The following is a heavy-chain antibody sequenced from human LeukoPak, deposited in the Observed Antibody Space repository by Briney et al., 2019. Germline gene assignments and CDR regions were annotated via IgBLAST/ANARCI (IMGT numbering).Heavy chain of an antibody. Sequence: PGESLKISCKGSGYTFTNNWIAWVRQMPGKGLEWMGIYYPGDSDTRYSPSFEGQVTISADKSISTAYLQWSSLKASDTAMYYCARTDNEEEFDFWGQGTLVTVSS. V-gene: IGHV5-51*01. J-gene: IGHJ4*02. CDR3: ARTDNEEEFDF. CDR1: GYTFTNNW. D-gene: IGHD1-1*01. CDR2: YYPGDSDT.